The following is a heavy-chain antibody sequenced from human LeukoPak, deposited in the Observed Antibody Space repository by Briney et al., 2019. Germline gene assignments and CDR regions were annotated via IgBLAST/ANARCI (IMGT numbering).Heavy chain of an antibody. D-gene: IGHD3-22*01. V-gene: IGHV1-46*01. CDR1: GYTFTSYY. Sequence: ASVKVSCKASGYTFTSYYMHWVRQAPGQGLEWMGIINPSGGSTSYAQKFQGRVTMTRDTSTSTVYMELSSLRSEDTAVYYCARDPTVYYYDSSGYSLGNWFDPWGQGTLVTVSS. CDR2: INPSGGST. CDR3: ARDPTVYYYDSSGYSLGNWFDP. J-gene: IGHJ5*02.